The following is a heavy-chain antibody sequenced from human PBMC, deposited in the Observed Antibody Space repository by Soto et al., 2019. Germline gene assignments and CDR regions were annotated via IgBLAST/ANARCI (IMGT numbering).Heavy chain of an antibody. Sequence: PSETLSLTCDVSGFSISSGYYWGWIRQSPGEGLEWIASMFHRGDTLYNPSLKSRVTIAVDTSKNQVSLEMTSVTAADTAMYYCVRYSRLAIDGFEIWGQGTVVTVSS. CDR3: VRYSRLAIDGFEI. CDR2: MFHRGDT. CDR1: GFSISSGYY. D-gene: IGHD2-21*01. V-gene: IGHV4-38-2*01. J-gene: IGHJ3*02.